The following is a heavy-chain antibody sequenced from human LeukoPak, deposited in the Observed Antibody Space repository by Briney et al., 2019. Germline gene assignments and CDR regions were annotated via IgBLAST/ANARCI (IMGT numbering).Heavy chain of an antibody. D-gene: IGHD2-8*02. CDR3: AKDTAYGTGWYGGSFY. J-gene: IGHJ4*02. CDR1: GFSFSSDS. V-gene: IGHV3-23*01. Sequence: GGSLRLSCAASGFSFSSDSMSWLRQAPGKGLEWVSSFNGRSGATYYADSVKGRFTISRDNSKHTLHLQMDSLRGEDTAVYYCAKDTAYGTGWYGGSFYCGQGTLVTVSS. CDR2: FNGRSGAT.